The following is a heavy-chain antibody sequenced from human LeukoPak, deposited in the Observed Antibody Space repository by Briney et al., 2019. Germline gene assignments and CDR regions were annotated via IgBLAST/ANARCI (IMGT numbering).Heavy chain of an antibody. D-gene: IGHD3-16*01. J-gene: IGHJ4*02. CDR2: INHSGST. V-gene: IGHV4-34*01. Sequence: PSETLSLTCAVYGGSFSGYYCSWIRQPPGKGLEWIGEINHSGSTNYNPSLKSRVTISVDTSKNQFSLKLSSVTAADTAVYYCARGPGMIGYWGQGTLVTVSS. CDR1: GGSFSGYY. CDR3: ARGPGMIGY.